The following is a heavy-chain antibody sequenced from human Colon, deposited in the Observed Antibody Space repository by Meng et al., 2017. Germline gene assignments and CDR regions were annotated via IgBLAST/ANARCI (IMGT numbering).Heavy chain of an antibody. J-gene: IGHJ5*02. CDR2: IYYTGNT. D-gene: IGHD2-21*02. V-gene: IGHV4-61*08. CDR3: ARVNGDFDEAWFDP. Sequence: QWQRQESVADPGGPSETLSLAFTVPGAAVSSGDYCWSWIRQPPGKGLGWLGYIYYTGNTNYNPSLKKRVTISLDTSNNQFSLKLTSMTAADSAIYYCARVNGDFDEAWFDPWGQGTLVTVSS. CDR1: GAAVSSGDYC.